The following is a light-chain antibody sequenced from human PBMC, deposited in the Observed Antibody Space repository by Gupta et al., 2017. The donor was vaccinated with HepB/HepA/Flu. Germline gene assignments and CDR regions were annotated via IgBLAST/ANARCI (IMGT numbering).Light chain of an antibody. CDR1: QSISSW. V-gene: IGKV1-5*03. CDR3: QQYNSLALT. Sequence: DIQMTQSPSTLSASVGDRVTITCRASQSISSWLAWYQQKPGKAPKLLIYKASSLESWVPSRFSGSGSGTEFTLTISRLEPDDFATYYCQQYNSLALTFGGGTKVEIK. CDR2: KAS. J-gene: IGKJ4*01.